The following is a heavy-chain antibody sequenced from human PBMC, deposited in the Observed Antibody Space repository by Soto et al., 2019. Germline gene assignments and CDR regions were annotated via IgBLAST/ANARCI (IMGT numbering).Heavy chain of an antibody. D-gene: IGHD2-8*01. V-gene: IGHV4-39*01. CDR2: LYYGGST. Sequence: QLQVQDSGPGLVKPSETLSLTCTVSGGSISSSDYYWGWIRQPPGKGLEWIGKLYYGGSTYYNPSLKSRDTISLDTSKNQLSLKVTAVPAADTAVYYCTEWSRDYWGQGTLVTVSA. CDR3: TEWSRDY. CDR1: GGSISSSDYY. J-gene: IGHJ4*02.